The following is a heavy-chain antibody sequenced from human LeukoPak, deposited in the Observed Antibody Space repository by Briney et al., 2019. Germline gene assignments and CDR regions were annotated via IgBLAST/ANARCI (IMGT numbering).Heavy chain of an antibody. CDR3: ARGGRGFDP. J-gene: IGHJ5*02. CDR1: GGSISSETYY. V-gene: IGHV4-61*02. CDR2: IYSSGST. Sequence: SETLSLTCAVPGGSISSETYYWTWVRQPAGKGLEWIGRIYSSGSTSYNPSLKSRVTISVDTSKNQFSLELNSVTASDTAVYYCARGGRGFDPWGQGTLVTVSS.